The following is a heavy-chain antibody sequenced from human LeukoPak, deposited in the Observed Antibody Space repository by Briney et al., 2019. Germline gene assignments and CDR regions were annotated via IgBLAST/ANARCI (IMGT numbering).Heavy chain of an antibody. D-gene: IGHD1-14*01. CDR1: GDIVSANSAA. Sequence: SQTLSLTCALSGDIVSANSAAWNWFRQSPSRGLEWLGRTYYRSKWYNDSALSVKSRITINPDTSKNQFSLQLNSVTPGDTAVYYCARTTAPSSDWFDPWGQGTLVTVSS. CDR3: ARTTAPSSDWFDP. V-gene: IGHV6-1*01. CDR2: TYYRSKWYN. J-gene: IGHJ5*02.